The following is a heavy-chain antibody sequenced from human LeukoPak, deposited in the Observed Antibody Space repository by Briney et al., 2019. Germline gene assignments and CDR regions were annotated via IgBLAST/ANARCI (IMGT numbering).Heavy chain of an antibody. Sequence: HAGRSLRLSCAASGFTVSSNYMSWVRQAPGKGLEWVSLIDSAGSAFYADSMKGRFTISRDNSKNTLYLQMNSLRAEDTAVYYCSTGRTQLWYAYWGHGTLVTVSS. V-gene: IGHV3-53*01. J-gene: IGHJ4*01. CDR2: IDSAGSA. CDR3: STGRTQLWYAY. D-gene: IGHD5-18*01. CDR1: GFTVSSNY.